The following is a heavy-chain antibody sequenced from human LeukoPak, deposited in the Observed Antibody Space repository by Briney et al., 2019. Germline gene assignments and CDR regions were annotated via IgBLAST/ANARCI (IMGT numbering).Heavy chain of an antibody. CDR1: GFTVSSDY. CDR2: IHSGGST. D-gene: IGHD3-10*01. V-gene: IGHV3-66*01. J-gene: IGHJ4*02. CDR3: ARDRGSGSYYPY. Sequence: PGGSLRPSCAASGFTVSSDYMSWVRQAPGKGLEWVSVIHSGGSTYYADSVKGRFTISRDKSKNTLYLQMNSLRAEDTAVYYCARDRGSGSYYPYWGQGTLVTVSS.